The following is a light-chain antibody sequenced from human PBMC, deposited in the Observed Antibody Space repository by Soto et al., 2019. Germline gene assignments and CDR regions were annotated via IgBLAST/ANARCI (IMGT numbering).Light chain of an antibody. Sequence: IRMTQSPSSFSASTGDRVTITCRASQGISTYLAWYQQKPGKAPKLLIYAASTLQSGVPSRFSGSGSGTDFTLTISCLQSEDFATYYCQQYFSYPLTFGPGTKVDIK. J-gene: IGKJ3*01. V-gene: IGKV1-8*01. CDR1: QGISTY. CDR3: QQYFSYPLT. CDR2: AAS.